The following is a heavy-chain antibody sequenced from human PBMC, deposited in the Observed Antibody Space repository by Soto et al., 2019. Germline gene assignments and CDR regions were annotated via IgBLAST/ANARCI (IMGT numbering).Heavy chain of an antibody. CDR3: ATIFRYGDPEY. CDR2: ISVSGDSR. J-gene: IGHJ4*02. D-gene: IGHD2-21*02. CDR1: GFTFSSYA. Sequence: AWVSMRLSWAASGFTFSSYAMSWVRQAPVKGLEWVSGISVSGDSRYDADSVKGRFTISRDNSKSTLYLQMNSLRAEDTAVYYCATIFRYGDPEYWGQGVLVTVSS. V-gene: IGHV3-23*01.